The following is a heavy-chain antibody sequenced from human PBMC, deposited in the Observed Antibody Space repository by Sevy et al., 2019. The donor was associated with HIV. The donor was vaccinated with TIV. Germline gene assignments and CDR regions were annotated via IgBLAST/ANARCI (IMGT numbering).Heavy chain of an antibody. CDR3: ASNRGAVGAELDY. Sequence: ASVKVSCKVSGHTLSEMSLHWVRQAPGKGLEWMGGFDPEDGERIYAQTFQGRVTMTEDTSADTAYMEMSSLRYEDTAMYYCASNRGAVGAELDYWGQGTLVTVSS. V-gene: IGHV1-24*01. CDR2: FDPEDGER. CDR1: GHTLSEMS. D-gene: IGHD6-25*01. J-gene: IGHJ4*02.